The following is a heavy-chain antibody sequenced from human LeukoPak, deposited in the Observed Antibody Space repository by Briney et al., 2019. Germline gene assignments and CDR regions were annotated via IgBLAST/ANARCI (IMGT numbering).Heavy chain of an antibody. CDR1: GYTFTSYG. D-gene: IGHD2/OR15-2a*01. Sequence: ASVKVSCKASGYTFTSYGISWVRQAPGQGLEWMAWINGATGNTEYSQKFQARVTITRDTSASTAYMELSSLRSEDTAVYYCARSIIIVPNTSYYYYYMDVWGQGTTVTVSS. V-gene: IGHV1-18*01. J-gene: IGHJ6*02. CDR3: ARSIIIVPNTSYYYYYMDV. CDR2: INGATGNT.